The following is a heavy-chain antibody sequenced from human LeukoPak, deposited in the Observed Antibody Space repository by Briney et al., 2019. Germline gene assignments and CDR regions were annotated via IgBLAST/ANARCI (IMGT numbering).Heavy chain of an antibody. CDR2: MFYRGST. D-gene: IGHD4-17*01. V-gene: IGHV4-61*01. J-gene: IGHJ4*02. Sequence: SETLSLTCTVSGASVSSGSYSWNWIRQPPGKGLEWIGYMFYRGSTNYNPSLKSRVTISVDSSKNQFSLKLSSVTAADTAVYYCARHENDYGDSFIDYWGQGTLVTVSS. CDR1: GASVSSGSYS. CDR3: ARHENDYGDSFIDY.